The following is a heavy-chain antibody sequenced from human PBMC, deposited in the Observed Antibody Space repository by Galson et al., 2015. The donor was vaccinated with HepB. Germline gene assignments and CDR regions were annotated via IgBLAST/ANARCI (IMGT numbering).Heavy chain of an antibody. CDR3: AKTIYASGSYYFDY. V-gene: IGHV3-23*01. CDR2: FSGSRDNT. CDR1: GFTFSSYG. Sequence: SLRLSCADSGFTFSSYGMTWVRQAPGKGLEWVSTFSGSRDNTYYADSVKGRFTISRDNSKNTLYLQMNRLRAEDTALYYCAKTIYASGSYYFDYWGQGTLVTVSS. J-gene: IGHJ4*02. D-gene: IGHD3-10*01.